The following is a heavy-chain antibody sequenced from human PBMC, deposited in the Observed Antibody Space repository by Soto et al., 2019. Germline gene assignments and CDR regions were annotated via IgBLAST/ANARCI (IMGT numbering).Heavy chain of an antibody. Sequence: EVQLVESGGGLVKPGGSLRLSCAASGFTFSSYSMNWVRQAPGKGLEWVSSISSSSSYIYYADSVKGRFTISRDNAKNSLYLQMNSLRAEDTAVYYCARDLEASAGAFDIWGQGTMVTVSS. V-gene: IGHV3-21*01. CDR3: ARDLEASAGAFDI. D-gene: IGHD1-1*01. J-gene: IGHJ3*02. CDR1: GFTFSSYS. CDR2: ISSSSSYI.